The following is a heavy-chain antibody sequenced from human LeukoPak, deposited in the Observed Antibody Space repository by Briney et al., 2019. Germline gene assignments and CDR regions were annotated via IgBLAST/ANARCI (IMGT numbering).Heavy chain of an antibody. J-gene: IGHJ3*02. CDR2: INPNSGGT. D-gene: IGHD3-22*01. V-gene: IGHV1-2*02. Sequence: ASVKVSCKASGYTFTVYYMHWVRQAPGQGLEWMGWINPNSGGTNYAQKFQGRVTMTRDTSISTAYMELSRLRSDDTAVYYCARSTPSGYYWGAFDIWGQGTMVTVSS. CDR1: GYTFTVYY. CDR3: ARSTPSGYYWGAFDI.